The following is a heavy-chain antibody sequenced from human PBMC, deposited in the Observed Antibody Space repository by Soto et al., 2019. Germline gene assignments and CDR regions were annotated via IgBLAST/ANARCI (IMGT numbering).Heavy chain of an antibody. V-gene: IGHV3-74*01. J-gene: IGHJ4*02. Sequence: EVQLVESGGGLVQSGGSLRLSCAASGFTFTSYWMHWVRQAPGKGLVWVSRIKGDGISTNYADSVKGRFTISRDNAKDTVFLKMNGLSADATAVYYCARGAMGNYYNDYWGQGTLVTVSS. CDR2: IKGDGIST. CDR1: GFTFTSYW. D-gene: IGHD3-10*01. CDR3: ARGAMGNYYNDY.